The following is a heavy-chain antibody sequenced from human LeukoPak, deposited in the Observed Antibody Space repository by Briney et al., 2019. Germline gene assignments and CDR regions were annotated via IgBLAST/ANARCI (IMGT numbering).Heavy chain of an antibody. D-gene: IGHD4-17*01. J-gene: IGHJ3*02. CDR1: GDSFSSHY. CDR3: ARDLVTVTKGFDI. CDR2: ISYIGST. V-gene: IGHV4-59*11. Sequence: PSETLSLTCAVSGDSFSSHYWRWVRQPPGKGRGWVGYISYIGSTNYNPSLKSRVTISIATSKNQFSLKLTSVTAADTAVYYCARDLVTVTKGFDIWGQGTMVSVSS.